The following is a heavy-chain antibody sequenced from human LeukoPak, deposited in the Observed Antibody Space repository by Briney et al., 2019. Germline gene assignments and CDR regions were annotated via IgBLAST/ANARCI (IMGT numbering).Heavy chain of an antibody. Sequence: GGSLRLSCAASGFTFSSYAMGWVRQAPGKGLEWVSAISGSGGSTYYADSVKGRFTISRDNSKNTLYLQMNSLRAEDTAVYYCAKEYYYDSSGYYYDYWGQGTLVTVSS. CDR1: GFTFSSYA. CDR2: ISGSGGST. J-gene: IGHJ4*02. V-gene: IGHV3-23*01. D-gene: IGHD3-22*01. CDR3: AKEYYYDSSGYYYDY.